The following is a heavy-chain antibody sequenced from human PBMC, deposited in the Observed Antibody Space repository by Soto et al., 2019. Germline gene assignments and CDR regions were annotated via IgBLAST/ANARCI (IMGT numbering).Heavy chain of an antibody. CDR2: ISYDGSNK. CDR1: GFTFSSYA. D-gene: IGHD3-10*01. CDR3: ARVLRIRGGRYYYGMDV. J-gene: IGHJ6*02. V-gene: IGHV3-30-3*01. Sequence: GQLVESGGGVAQPGRSLRLSCAASGFTFSSYAMHWVRQTPGQGLEWVAVISYDGSNKYYADSVKGRFTISRDNSNDTVYLEKTSLRREDTPVYFCARVLRIRGGRYYYGMDVWGQGTTVTVSS.